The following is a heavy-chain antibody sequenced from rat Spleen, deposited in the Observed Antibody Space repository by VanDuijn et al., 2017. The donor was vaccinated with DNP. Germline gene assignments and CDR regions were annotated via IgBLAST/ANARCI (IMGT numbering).Heavy chain of an antibody. Sequence: EVQLVESGGGPVQPGRSLKLSCVASGFIFSNYWMAWIRQAPGKGLEWVASIGSTGDNTYYSDSVKGRFTISRDNAKSTLYLQMDSLRSEDTATYYCARHNSYYGYDYYFDYWGQGVMVTVSS. CDR3: ARHNSYYGYDYYFDY. V-gene: IGHV5-31*01. CDR2: IGSTGDNT. CDR1: GFIFSNYW. D-gene: IGHD1-7*01. J-gene: IGHJ2*01.